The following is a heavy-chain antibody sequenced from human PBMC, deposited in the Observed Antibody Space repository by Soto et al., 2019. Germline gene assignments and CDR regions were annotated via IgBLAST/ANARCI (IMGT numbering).Heavy chain of an antibody. CDR3: ASDSHCKGGNCPMGGFDM. J-gene: IGHJ3*02. V-gene: IGHV5-51*01. D-gene: IGHD2-15*01. Sequence: WGRWLRQMNRKGLERVGLIYPGNSNTMYRPSVQGHVTISADTALSTTHLQWDTLKPSDTAMYFCASDSHCKGGNCPMGGFDMPGQGTMVTVPS. CDR2: IYPGNSNT. CDR1: W.